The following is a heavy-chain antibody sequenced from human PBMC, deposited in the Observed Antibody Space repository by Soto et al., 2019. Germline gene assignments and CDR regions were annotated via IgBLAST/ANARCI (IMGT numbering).Heavy chain of an antibody. Sequence: QAQVVQSGAEVRKPGSSVTLSCKASEGTFNSYAIAWVRQAPGQGLEWMGGIIPYYNTLNYAQKFQDRVTITADDSTNTVYMELSSLRSDDTAVYFCASGASRGYRYVFDSWAQGTLVTVSS. CDR1: EGTFNSYA. D-gene: IGHD6-13*01. CDR2: IIPYYNTL. V-gene: IGHV1-69*01. J-gene: IGHJ4*02. CDR3: ASGASRGYRYVFDS.